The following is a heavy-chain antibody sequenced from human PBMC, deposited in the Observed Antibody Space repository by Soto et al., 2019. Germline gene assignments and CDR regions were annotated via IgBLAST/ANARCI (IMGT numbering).Heavy chain of an antibody. J-gene: IGHJ4*02. CDR1: GFTFSSYG. CDR3: AKDGDSYYNFWSDYSPFDY. Sequence: GGSLRLSCAASGFTFSSYGMHWVRQAPGKGLEWVAIISYDGSNKYYADSVKGRFTISRDNSKNTLYLQMNSLRAEDTAVYYCAKDGDSYYNFWSDYSPFDYWGQGTLVTVS. CDR2: ISYDGSNK. V-gene: IGHV3-30*18. D-gene: IGHD3-3*01.